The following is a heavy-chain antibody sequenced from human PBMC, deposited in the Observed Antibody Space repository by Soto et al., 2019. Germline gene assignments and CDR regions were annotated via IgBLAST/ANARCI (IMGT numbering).Heavy chain of an antibody. V-gene: IGHV1-18*01. D-gene: IGHD1-1*01. Sequence: ASVKVSCKASGYTFTSYGISWVRQAPGQGLEWMGWISAFNGNTSYAQKLQGRVTMTTDTSSTTAYMELRSLRSDDTAVYYCARVDGTSWFDYWGQGTLVTVSS. CDR1: GYTFTSYG. J-gene: IGHJ5*01. CDR2: ISAFNGNT. CDR3: ARVDGTSWFDY.